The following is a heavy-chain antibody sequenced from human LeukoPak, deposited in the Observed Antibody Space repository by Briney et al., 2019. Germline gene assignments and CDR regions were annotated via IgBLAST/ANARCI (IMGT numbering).Heavy chain of an antibody. V-gene: IGHV4-59*08. D-gene: IGHD2-21*02. CDR2: IYYSGST. CDR1: GGSISGYY. Sequence: SETLSLTCVVSGGSISGYYWSWIRPPPEKGLEWIGYIYYSGSTNYNPSLKSRLTISMDTSKNHFSLKLISVTAADTATYYCARHKTYCGGDCRGDAFDIWGRGTIVTVSS. CDR3: ARHKTYCGGDCRGDAFDI. J-gene: IGHJ3*02.